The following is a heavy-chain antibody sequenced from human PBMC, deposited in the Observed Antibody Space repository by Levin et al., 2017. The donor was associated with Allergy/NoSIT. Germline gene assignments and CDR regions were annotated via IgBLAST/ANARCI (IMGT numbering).Heavy chain of an antibody. CDR3: ARHTALLWFEELVFDS. Sequence: SETLSLTCTVSGGSFITSSYFWAWIRQPPGKGLEWLGSIYYSGTTYYNPSLKSLPTISIDTSTNQFSLKLRSVTAADPAEYDCARHTALLWFEELVFDSWGQGNLVAVSS. V-gene: IGHV4-39*01. CDR1: GGSFITSSYF. J-gene: IGHJ4*02. CDR2: IYYSGTT. D-gene: IGHD3-10*01.